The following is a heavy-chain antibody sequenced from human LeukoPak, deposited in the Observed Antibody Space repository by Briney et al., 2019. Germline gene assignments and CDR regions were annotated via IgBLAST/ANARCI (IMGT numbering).Heavy chain of an antibody. Sequence: GGSLRLSCAASGFIFSSYWMSWVRQAPGKGLERVANIKQDGSEKYYVDSVKGRFTASRDNAKNSLYLQMNSLRAEDTAVYYCARTIVVVPAAMTYYYYGMDVWGQGTTVTVSS. V-gene: IGHV3-7*05. J-gene: IGHJ6*02. CDR2: IKQDGSEK. CDR3: ARTIVVVPAAMTYYYYGMDV. CDR1: GFIFSSYW. D-gene: IGHD2-2*01.